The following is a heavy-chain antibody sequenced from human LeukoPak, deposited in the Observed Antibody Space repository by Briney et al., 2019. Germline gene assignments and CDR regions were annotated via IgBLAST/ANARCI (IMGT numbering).Heavy chain of an antibody. J-gene: IGHJ4*02. V-gene: IGHV3-7*01. CDR1: GFTFSDYY. CDR2: ITPDGSQK. Sequence: PGGSLRLSCAASGFTFSDYYMSWVRQAPGKGLEWVANITPDGSQKFYVDSVRGRFTISRDNGKNSLYLQMNSLRAEDTAVYYCADPDSGWGQGTLVTVSS. D-gene: IGHD6-19*01. CDR3: ADPDSG.